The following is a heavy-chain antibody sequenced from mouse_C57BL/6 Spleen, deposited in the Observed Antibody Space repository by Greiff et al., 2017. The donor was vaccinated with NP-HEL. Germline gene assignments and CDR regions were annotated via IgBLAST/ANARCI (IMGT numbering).Heavy chain of an antibody. J-gene: IGHJ4*01. CDR1: GFTFSDFY. D-gene: IGHD1-1*02. CDR3: GRVDYGDMDY. Sequence: EVKLMESGGGLVQSGRSLRLSCATSGFTFSDFYMEWVRQAPGKGLEWIAASSNKANDYTTEYSASVKGRFIVSRDTTQSIPYLQMNALRAEDTAMYYCGRVDYGDMDYWGQGTSVTVSS. CDR2: SSNKANDYTT. V-gene: IGHV7-1*01.